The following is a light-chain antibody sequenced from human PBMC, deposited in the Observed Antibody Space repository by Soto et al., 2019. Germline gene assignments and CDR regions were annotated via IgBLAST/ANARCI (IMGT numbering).Light chain of an antibody. CDR1: QSVSSSY. Sequence: EIVLTQSPGTLSLSPGERATLSCRASQSVSSSYLAWYQQKPGQAPRLLIYGASSRATGIPDRFSGSGSGTDFTLTIIRLEPEDFAVYYWQQYDSALGLTFGGGTKVEIK. J-gene: IGKJ4*01. V-gene: IGKV3-20*01. CDR2: GAS. CDR3: QQYDSALGLT.